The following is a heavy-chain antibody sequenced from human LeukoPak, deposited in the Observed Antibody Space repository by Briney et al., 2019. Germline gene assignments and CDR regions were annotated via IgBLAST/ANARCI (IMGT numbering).Heavy chain of an antibody. V-gene: IGHV4-61*02. Sequence: SQTLSLTCTVSGGSISSGSYYWRWIRQPAGTGLEWIGRIYTSGSTNYNPSLKSRVTISVDTSKNQFSLKLSSVTAADTAVYYCARDDCSSTSCYNWFDPWGQGTLVTVSS. D-gene: IGHD2-2*01. CDR2: IYTSGST. CDR1: GGSISSGSYY. CDR3: ARDDCSSTSCYNWFDP. J-gene: IGHJ5*02.